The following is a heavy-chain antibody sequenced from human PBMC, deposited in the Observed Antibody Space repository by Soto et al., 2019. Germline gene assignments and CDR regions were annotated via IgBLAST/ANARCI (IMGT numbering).Heavy chain of an antibody. J-gene: IGHJ4*02. CDR3: AKWHTYDYDSLCYSGFDC. CDR1: GLTFGSYA. CDR2: ISGGGETT. D-gene: IGHD3-22*01. Sequence: EVQLLESGGGLVQPGGSLRLSCAASGLTFGSYAMTWVRQAPGKGLEWVSGISGGGETTYYADSVKGRFTISRDNSKNTMYLQMNSLRAEDTAAYYCAKWHTYDYDSLCYSGFDCWGQGTQVTVSS. V-gene: IGHV3-23*01.